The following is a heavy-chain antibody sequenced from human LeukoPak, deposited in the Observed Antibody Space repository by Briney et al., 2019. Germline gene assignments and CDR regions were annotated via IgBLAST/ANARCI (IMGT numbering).Heavy chain of an antibody. V-gene: IGHV3-30*18. J-gene: IGHJ6*02. Sequence: PGRSLGLSCAASGFTFSSYGMHWVRQAPGKGLEWVAVISYDGSNKYYADSVKGRFTISRDNSKNTLYLQMNSLRAEDTAVYYCAKDCYSSGWWDKYYYYYGMDVWGQGTTVTVSS. CDR2: ISYDGSNK. CDR1: GFTFSSYG. CDR3: AKDCYSSGWWDKYYYYYGMDV. D-gene: IGHD6-19*01.